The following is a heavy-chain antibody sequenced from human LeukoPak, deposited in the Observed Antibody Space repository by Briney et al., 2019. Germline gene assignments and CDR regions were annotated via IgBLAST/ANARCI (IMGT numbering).Heavy chain of an antibody. J-gene: IGHJ4*02. Sequence: PGGSLRLSCAASGFTFSSYGMHWVRQAPGKGLEWVAFIRYDGSNKYYADSVKGRFTISRDNSKNTLYLQMNSLRAEDTAVYYCEKAMGLRRLLEGDFDYWGQGTLVTVSS. CDR1: GFTFSSYG. D-gene: IGHD4-17*01. CDR2: IRYDGSNK. V-gene: IGHV3-30*02. CDR3: EKAMGLRRLLEGDFDY.